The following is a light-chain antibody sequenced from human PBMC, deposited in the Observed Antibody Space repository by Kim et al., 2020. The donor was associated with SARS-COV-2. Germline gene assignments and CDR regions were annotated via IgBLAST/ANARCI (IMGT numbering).Light chain of an antibody. CDR3: QQYDAWRS. CDR1: QSVAHR. Sequence: SLSPGEGATRSCRASQSVAHRLAWYQQIPGQPPRLLIYAASTRATGVPDRFSGSGSGTEFTLTISSLQSGDFAVYFCQQYDAWRSFGQGTKVDIK. J-gene: IGKJ1*01. V-gene: IGKV3-15*01. CDR2: AAS.